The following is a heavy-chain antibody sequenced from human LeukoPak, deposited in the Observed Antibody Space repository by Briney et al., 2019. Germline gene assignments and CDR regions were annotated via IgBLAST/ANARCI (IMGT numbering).Heavy chain of an antibody. V-gene: IGHV1-2*02. CDR3: ARVGYSSSWYVGGYYYYYYMDV. J-gene: IGHJ6*03. D-gene: IGHD6-13*01. Sequence: ASVKXSXKAXXYXFTGYYMHWVRQAPGQGHEWMGWINPNSGGTNYAQKFQGRVTITRDTSISTAYMELRSLRSDDTAVYYCARVGYSSSWYVGGYYYYYYMDVWGKGTTVTVSS. CDR2: INPNSGGT. CDR1: XYXFTGYY.